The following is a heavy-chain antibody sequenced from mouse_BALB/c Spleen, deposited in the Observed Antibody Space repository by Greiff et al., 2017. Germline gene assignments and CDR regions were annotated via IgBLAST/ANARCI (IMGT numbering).Heavy chain of an antibody. Sequence: VQLQQSGAELVRPGASVKLSCTASGFNIKDYYMHWVKQRPEQGLEWIGWIDPESGDTEYAPKFQGKATMTADTSSNTAYLQLSSLTSEDTAVYYCNAYGNYFDYWGQGTTLTVSS. CDR2: IDPESGDT. V-gene: IGHV14-4*02. CDR3: NAYGNYFDY. CDR1: GFNIKDYY. J-gene: IGHJ2*01. D-gene: IGHD2-1*01.